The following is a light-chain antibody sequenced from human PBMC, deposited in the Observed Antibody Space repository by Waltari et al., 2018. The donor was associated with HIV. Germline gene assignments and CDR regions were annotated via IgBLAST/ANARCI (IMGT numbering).Light chain of an antibody. V-gene: IGLV5-45*01. CDR3: MIWHSSTSWV. CDR1: RDINVDTYR. CDR2: YKSDSDK. J-gene: IGLJ3*02. Sequence: QAVLTQPASLSASPGASASLTCPLRRDINVDTYRLYWYQPKPGSPPQYPLRYKSDSDKQQGSGVPSRFSGSKDASANAGILLISGLQSEDEADYYCMIWHSSTSWVFGGGTKLSVL.